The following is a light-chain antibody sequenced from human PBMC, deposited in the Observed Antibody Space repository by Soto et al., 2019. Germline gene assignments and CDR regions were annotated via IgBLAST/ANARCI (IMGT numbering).Light chain of an antibody. CDR1: QILLHSNGYNY. J-gene: IGKJ2*01. CDR2: LGS. Sequence: DIVMTQSPLSLPVTPGEPASISCRSSQILLHSNGYNYLDWYLQKPGQSPQLLIYLGSNRASGVPDRFSGSGSGPDFTLKISRVEAEDVGVYYCMQALQPLDTFGQRPQLEIK. V-gene: IGKV2-28*01. CDR3: MQALQPLDT.